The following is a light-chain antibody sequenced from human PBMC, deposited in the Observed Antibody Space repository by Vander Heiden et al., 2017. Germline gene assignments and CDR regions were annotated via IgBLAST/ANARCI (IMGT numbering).Light chain of an antibody. CDR3: QQTDALPYN. Sequence: DIQMTQSPSPLSASVGDRVTITCRTSQNVSNFLSWYQQKPGKAPKLLIYAVSILQSGVPSRFSGSASGTEFTLTFSSLQPEDLATYYCQQTDALPYNFGQGTKMEI. J-gene: IGKJ2*01. CDR2: AVS. V-gene: IGKV1-39*01. CDR1: QNVSNF.